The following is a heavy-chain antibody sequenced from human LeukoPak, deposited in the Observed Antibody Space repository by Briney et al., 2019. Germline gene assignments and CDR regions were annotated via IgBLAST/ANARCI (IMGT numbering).Heavy chain of an antibody. J-gene: IGHJ5*02. CDR2: IIPIFGTA. V-gene: IGHV1-69*01. Sequence: GSWVKVSCKASGGTFSSYAISWVRQAPGQGLEWMGGIIPIFGTANYAQKFQGRVTITADESTSTAYMELSSLRSEDTAVYYYARSPSMSSNWFDPWGQGTLVTVSS. D-gene: IGHD2-8*01. CDR3: ARSPSMSSNWFDP. CDR1: GGTFSSYA.